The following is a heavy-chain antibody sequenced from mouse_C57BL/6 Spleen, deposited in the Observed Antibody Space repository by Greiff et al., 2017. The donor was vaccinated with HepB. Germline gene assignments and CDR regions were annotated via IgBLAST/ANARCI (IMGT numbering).Heavy chain of an antibody. CDR3: ARGYGNYVDYYAMDY. CDR1: GYTFTSYW. CDR2: IDPNSGGT. J-gene: IGHJ4*01. D-gene: IGHD2-10*02. Sequence: QVQLQQPGAELVKPGDSVKLSCKASGYTFTSYWMHWVKQRPARGLEGIGRIDPNSGGTKYNEKFKSKATLTVDKPSSTAYMQLSSLTSEDSAVYYCARGYGNYVDYYAMDYWGQGTSVTVSS. V-gene: IGHV1-72*01.